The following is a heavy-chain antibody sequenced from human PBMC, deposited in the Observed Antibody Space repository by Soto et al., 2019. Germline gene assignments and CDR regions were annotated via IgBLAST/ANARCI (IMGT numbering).Heavy chain of an antibody. J-gene: IGHJ6*02. V-gene: IGHV3-21*01. D-gene: IGHD3-10*01. Sequence: PGGSLRLSCAASGFTFSSYSMNWVRQAPGKGLEWVSSISSSSSYIYYADSVKGRFTISRDNAKNSLYLQMNSLRAEDTAVYYCARLGSSMRYGMDVWGQGTTVTVSS. CDR3: ARLGSSMRYGMDV. CDR2: ISSSSSYI. CDR1: GFTFSSYS.